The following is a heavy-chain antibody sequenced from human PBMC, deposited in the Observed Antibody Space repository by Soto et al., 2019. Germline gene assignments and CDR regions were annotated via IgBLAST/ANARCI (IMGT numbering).Heavy chain of an antibody. CDR1: GGSISSYY. CDR2: IYYSGST. J-gene: IGHJ6*03. CDR3: ARRVRSSLDYYYYYMDV. D-gene: IGHD3-10*01. V-gene: IGHV4-59*08. Sequence: SETLSLTCTVSGGSISSYYWSWIRQPPGKGLEWIGYIYYSGSTNYNPSLKSRVTISVDTSKNQFSLKLSSVTAADTAVYYCARRVRSSLDYYYYYMDVWGKGTTVTVSS.